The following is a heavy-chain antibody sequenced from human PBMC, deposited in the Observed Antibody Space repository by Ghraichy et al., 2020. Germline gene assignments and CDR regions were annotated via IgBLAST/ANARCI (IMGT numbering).Heavy chain of an antibody. CDR2: IYYSGST. CDR1: GGSISSYY. CDR3: ARGSAYDILTGYYRGYYYGMDV. J-gene: IGHJ6*02. V-gene: IGHV4-59*01. Sequence: SETLSLTWTVSGGSISSYYWSWIRQPPGKGLEWIGYIYYSGSTNYNPSLKSRVTISVDTSKNQFSLKLSSVTAADTAVYYCARGSAYDILTGYYRGYYYGMDVWGQGTTVTVSS. D-gene: IGHD3-9*01.